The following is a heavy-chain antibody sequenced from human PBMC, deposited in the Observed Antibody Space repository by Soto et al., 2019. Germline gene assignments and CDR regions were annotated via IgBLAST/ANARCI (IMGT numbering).Heavy chain of an antibody. V-gene: IGHV3-30*18. J-gene: IGHJ6*02. D-gene: IGHD1-20*01. CDR3: AKQPVYNWSYYYYGMDV. CDR1: GFTFSSYG. CDR2: ISYDGSNK. Sequence: GGSLRLSCAASGFTFSSYGMHWVRQAPGKGLEWVAVISYDGSNKYYADSVKGRFTISRDNYKNTLYLQMNSLRAEDTAVYYCAKQPVYNWSYYYYGMDVWGQGTTVTVSS.